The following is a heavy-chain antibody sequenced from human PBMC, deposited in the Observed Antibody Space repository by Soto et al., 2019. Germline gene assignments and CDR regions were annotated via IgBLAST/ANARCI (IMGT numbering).Heavy chain of an antibody. D-gene: IGHD6-6*01. CDR2: LYYSGST. CDR3: ARQQAIAARSGPFVDN. CDR1: GGSISSNSYY. J-gene: IGHJ4*02. V-gene: IGHV4-39*01. Sequence: PSETLSLTCTVSGGSISSNSYYWGWIRQPPGKGLEWIGSLYYSGSTYYNPSLKSRVTISVDTSKNQFYLKVSSVTAADTAVYYCARQQAIAARSGPFVDNWGQGTLVTVSS.